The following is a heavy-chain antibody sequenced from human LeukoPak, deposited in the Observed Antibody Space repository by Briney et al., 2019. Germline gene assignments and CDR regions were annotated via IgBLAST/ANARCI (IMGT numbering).Heavy chain of an antibody. CDR1: GFTFSSYA. CDR3: ARDPRIAVAGNPWFDP. J-gene: IGHJ5*02. V-gene: IGHV3-30*04. D-gene: IGHD6-19*01. Sequence: PGRSLRLSCAASGFTFSSYAMHWVRQPPGEGLEWVAVISYDGSNIYNADSVKGRFTISRDNAKNSLYLQMDSLRAEDTAVYYCARDPRIAVAGNPWFDPWGQGTLVTVSS. CDR2: ISYDGSNI.